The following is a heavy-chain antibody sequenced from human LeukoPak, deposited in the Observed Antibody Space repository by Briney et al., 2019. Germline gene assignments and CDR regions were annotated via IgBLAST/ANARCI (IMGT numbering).Heavy chain of an antibody. V-gene: IGHV4-38-2*02. D-gene: IGHD3-22*01. J-gene: IGHJ5*02. CDR2: IHHSGGT. Sequence: SETLSLTCSVSGYSITSDDWWAWSRQSPEKGLEWIASIHHSGGTYYDPSFKSRATISVDTSKNQFSLKLSSVTAADTAVYYCARVLRITMILVVPGWFDPWGQGTLVTVSS. CDR3: ARVLRITMILVVPGWFDP. CDR1: GYSITSDDW.